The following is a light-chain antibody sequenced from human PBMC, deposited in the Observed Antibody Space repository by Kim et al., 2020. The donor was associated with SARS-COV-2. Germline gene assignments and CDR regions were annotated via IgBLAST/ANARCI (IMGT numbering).Light chain of an antibody. CDR2: EDK. CDR3: QAWDSSTHNYV. V-gene: IGLV3-1*01. J-gene: IGLJ1*01. Sequence: RGRAPGVGVDEDKQRASGIPERFSGSNSGNTATLTISGTQAMDEADYYCQAWDSSTHNYVFGAGTKVTVL.